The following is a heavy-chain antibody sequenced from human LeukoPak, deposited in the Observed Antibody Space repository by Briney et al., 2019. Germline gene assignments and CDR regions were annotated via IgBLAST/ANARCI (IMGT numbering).Heavy chain of an antibody. J-gene: IGHJ4*02. D-gene: IGHD2-2*01. CDR1: GFTFSSYA. V-gene: IGHV3-23*01. CDR2: ISDSGDSA. CDR3: AKGVVPPASLDY. Sequence: GGSLRLPCAASGFTFSSYAMNWVRQAPGKGLEWVSSISDSGDSAYFADSVKGRFTISRDNSRNTLYLQMSSLRADDTAVYYCAKGVVPPASLDYWGQGTLVTVSS.